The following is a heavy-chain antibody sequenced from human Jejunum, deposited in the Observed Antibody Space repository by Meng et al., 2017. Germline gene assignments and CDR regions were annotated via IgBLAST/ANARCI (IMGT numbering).Heavy chain of an antibody. Sequence: GESLKISCKGPGFIFSDSTMSWFRQAPGKGLEWVGFIRRKDYGATTNYAASVRGRFTISRDDSTSIAYLQMSSLKTEDTAVYYCTREASFYDYNWGSYRTDAFDIRGQGTMVTVSS. CDR3: TREASFYDYNWGSYRTDAFDI. V-gene: IGHV3-49*03. CDR1: GFIFSDST. J-gene: IGHJ3*02. CDR2: IRRKDYGATT. D-gene: IGHD3-16*02.